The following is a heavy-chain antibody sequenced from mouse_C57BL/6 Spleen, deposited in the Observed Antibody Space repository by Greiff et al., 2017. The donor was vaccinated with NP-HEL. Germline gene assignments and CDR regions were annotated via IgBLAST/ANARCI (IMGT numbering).Heavy chain of an antibody. D-gene: IGHD1-1*01. CDR2: IWRGGST. CDR3: AKKDGSSYDAMDY. V-gene: IGHV2-5*01. J-gene: IGHJ4*01. Sequence: QVQLKESGPGLVQPSQSLSITCTVSGFSLTSYGVHWVRQSPGKGLEWLGVIWRGGSTDYNAAFMSRLSITKDNSKSRVFFKMNSLQADDTAIYYCAKKDGSSYDAMDYWGQGTSVTVSS. CDR1: GFSLTSYG.